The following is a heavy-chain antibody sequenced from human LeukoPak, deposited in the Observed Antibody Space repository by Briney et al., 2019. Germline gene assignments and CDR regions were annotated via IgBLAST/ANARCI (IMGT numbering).Heavy chain of an antibody. V-gene: IGHV3-7*01. CDR2: IDKDGSVR. Sequence: GGSLRLSCAASGFTFSSYSMNWVRQAPGKGLEWVADIDKDGSVRDYVDYVKGRFTISRDNAKNSLYLQMDSLRAEDAAVYYCATYTNWVAGDVWGQGTTVSVSS. CDR1: GFTFSSYS. CDR3: ATYTNWVAGDV. D-gene: IGHD7-27*01. J-gene: IGHJ6*02.